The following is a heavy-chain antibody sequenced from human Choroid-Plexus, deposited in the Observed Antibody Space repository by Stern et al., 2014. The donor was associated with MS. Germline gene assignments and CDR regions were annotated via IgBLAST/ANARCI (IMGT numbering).Heavy chain of an antibody. CDR1: GFTFGGCA. D-gene: IGHD2/OR15-2a*01. V-gene: IGHV3-30*18. CDR2: VSYDGSNK. Sequence: VQLVESGGGVVQPGRPLRLSCVGSGFTFGGCAMRWVRQAPGKGLDWLAGVSYDGSNKYYADSVKGRFTISRDKSQNTLYRQMSSLRPEDTAVYYCAKDRQYLTYFFDHWGQGSLVTVSS. CDR3: AKDRQYLTYFFDH. J-gene: IGHJ5*02.